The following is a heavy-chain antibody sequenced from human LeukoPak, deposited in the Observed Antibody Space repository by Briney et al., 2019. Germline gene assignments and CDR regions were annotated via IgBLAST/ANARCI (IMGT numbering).Heavy chain of an antibody. J-gene: IGHJ6*02. CDR2: INSDGSST. V-gene: IGHV3-74*01. Sequence: GGSLRLSCAASGFTFSSYWMHWVRRAPGKGLVWVSRINSDGSSTSYADSVKGRFTISRDNAKNTLYLQMNSLRAEDTAVYYCARDFPDYGMDVWGQGTTVTVSS. CDR1: GFTFSSYW. CDR3: ARDFPDYGMDV.